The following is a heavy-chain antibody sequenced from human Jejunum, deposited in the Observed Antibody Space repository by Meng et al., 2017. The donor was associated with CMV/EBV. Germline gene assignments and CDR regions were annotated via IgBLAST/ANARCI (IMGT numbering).Heavy chain of an antibody. J-gene: IGHJ4*02. Sequence: WRTWGGQARGRGLKWMANIRKDGSEQNYVDSGKGRFTISRDNARNSLYLQMNSLRVEDTATYYCVGVRTFNYDSSGHSLDYWGQGTLVTVSS. D-gene: IGHD3-22*01. CDR1: W. CDR2: IRKDGSEQ. V-gene: IGHV3-7*03. CDR3: VGVRTFNYDSSGHSLDY.